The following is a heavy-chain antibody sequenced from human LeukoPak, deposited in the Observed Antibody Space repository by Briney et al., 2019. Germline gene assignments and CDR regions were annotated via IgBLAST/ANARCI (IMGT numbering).Heavy chain of an antibody. D-gene: IGHD6-13*01. CDR3: AKRRDVAAGGSGAFDY. J-gene: IGHJ4*02. Sequence: GGSLRLSCAASRFTFSSYGMHWVRQAPGKGLEWVAFIRYDGSSQRYTDSVKGRFTISRDNSKNTVYLQMNSLRAEDTAVYYCAKRRDVAAGGSGAFDYWGQGSLVTVSS. CDR1: RFTFSSYG. V-gene: IGHV3-30*02. CDR2: IRYDGSSQ.